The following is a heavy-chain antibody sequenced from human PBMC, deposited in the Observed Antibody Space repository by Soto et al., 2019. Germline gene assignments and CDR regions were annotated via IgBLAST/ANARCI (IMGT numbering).Heavy chain of an antibody. CDR1: GFTFSSYA. CDR2: ISGSGGST. V-gene: IGHV3-23*01. CDR3: ARDFDYYFDY. D-gene: IGHD3-9*01. Sequence: GGSLRLSCAASGFTFSSYAMSWVRQAPGKGREWVSAISGSGGSTYYADSVKGRFTISRDNSKNTLYLQMNSLRAEDTAVYYCARDFDYYFDYWGQGTLVTVSS. J-gene: IGHJ4*02.